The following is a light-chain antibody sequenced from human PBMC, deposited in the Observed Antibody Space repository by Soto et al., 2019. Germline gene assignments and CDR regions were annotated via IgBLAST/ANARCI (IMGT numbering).Light chain of an antibody. CDR3: SSYTTTTRL. CDR2: EVS. V-gene: IGLV2-14*01. CDR1: SSDIGSNNY. Sequence: QSVLTQPASVSGSPGQSITISCTGTSSDIGSNNYVSWFQQRPGKAPTLIIYEVSNRPSGVSTRFSGSKSGNTASLTISGLLPEDEAEYYCSSYTTTTRLFGAGTTLTVL. J-gene: IGLJ3*02.